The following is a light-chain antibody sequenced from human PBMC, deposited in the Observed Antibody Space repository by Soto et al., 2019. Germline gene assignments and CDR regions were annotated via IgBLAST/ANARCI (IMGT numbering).Light chain of an antibody. CDR3: QQYNSYPWT. CDR1: QRISSW. V-gene: IGKV1-5*03. Sequence: DIQLTQSPSTLSASVGDRVTITCRASQRISSWLAWYQQNPGKATKRLIYKASSLESGVPSRFSGSGSGTECTLTISSLQPDDFANYYCQQYNSYPWTFGQGTKLEIK. J-gene: IGKJ1*01. CDR2: KAS.